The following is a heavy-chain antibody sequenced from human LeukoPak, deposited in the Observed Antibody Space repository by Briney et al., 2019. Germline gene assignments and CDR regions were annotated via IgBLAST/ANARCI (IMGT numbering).Heavy chain of an antibody. D-gene: IGHD3-10*01. Sequence: PGGSLRLSCAASGFTFSSYWMHWVRQAPGKGLVWVSRINSDGSSTSYADSVKGRFTISRDNAKNTLYLQMNSLRAEDTAVYYCARDVPLYGSGSYSPLDYWGQGTLVTVSS. V-gene: IGHV3-74*01. J-gene: IGHJ4*02. CDR2: INSDGSST. CDR1: GFTFSSYW. CDR3: ARDVPLYGSGSYSPLDY.